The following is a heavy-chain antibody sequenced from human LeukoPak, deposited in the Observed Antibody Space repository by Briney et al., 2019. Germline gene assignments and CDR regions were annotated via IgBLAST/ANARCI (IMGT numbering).Heavy chain of an antibody. CDR2: ISGGGYST. V-gene: IGHV3-23*01. CDR3: AKAPNSSSWNLYFDD. Sequence: PGGSLRLSCAASGFTLSSYAINWVRPAPGKGLQWISSISGGGYSTYYAEPVKGRFTISKDNAKNTVFLHMNSLSARNPAVYYCAKAPNSSSWNLYFDDWGQGTLVTVSS. J-gene: IGHJ4*02. D-gene: IGHD6-13*01. CDR1: GFTLSSYA.